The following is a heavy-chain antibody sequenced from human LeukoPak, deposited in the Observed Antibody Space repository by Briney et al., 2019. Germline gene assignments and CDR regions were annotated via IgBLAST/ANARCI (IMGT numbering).Heavy chain of an antibody. J-gene: IGHJ6*02. Sequence: GGSLRLSCAASGFTFSSYAMSWVRQAPGKGLEWVSDISGSGGSTYYADSVKGRFTISRDNYKNTLYLQMNSLRAEDTAVYYCAKGLDIVVVPAAMPVIYYYGMDVWGQGTTVTVSS. CDR3: AKGLDIVVVPAAMPVIYYYGMDV. CDR1: GFTFSSYA. CDR2: ISGSGGST. D-gene: IGHD2-2*01. V-gene: IGHV3-23*01.